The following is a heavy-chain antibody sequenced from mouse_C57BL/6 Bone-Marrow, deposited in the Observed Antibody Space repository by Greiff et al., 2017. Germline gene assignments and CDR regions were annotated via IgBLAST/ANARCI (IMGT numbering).Heavy chain of an antibody. D-gene: IGHD4-1*01. CDR1: GYTFTSYW. V-gene: IGHV1-61*01. J-gene: IGHJ4*01. CDR3: ARVGRECNNPYYAKDY. Sequence: QVQLQQPGAELVRPGSSVKLSCKASGYTFTSYWMDWVKQRPGQGLEWIGNIYPSDSDTHYNQKFKDKATLTVDKSSSTADMQLSSLTSEDSAVYYCARVGRECNNPYYAKDYWGQGTSVTVSS. CDR2: IYPSDSDT.